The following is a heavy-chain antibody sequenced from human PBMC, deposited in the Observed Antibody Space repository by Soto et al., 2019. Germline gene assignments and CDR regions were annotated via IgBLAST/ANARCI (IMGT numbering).Heavy chain of an antibody. CDR1: GGSISRSGYL. CDR3: ARSSRSYFDY. Sequence: QVQLQESGPGLVKPSPTLSLTCTVSGGSISRSGYLWGWIRQHPGKGLEGIGYIYDSGSTCYNPSLKSRVSLSVDTSKHQSHLNLTSVTAADTARYYCARSSRSYFDYWGQGTLVTVSS. J-gene: IGHJ4*02. CDR2: IYDSGST. V-gene: IGHV4-31*03.